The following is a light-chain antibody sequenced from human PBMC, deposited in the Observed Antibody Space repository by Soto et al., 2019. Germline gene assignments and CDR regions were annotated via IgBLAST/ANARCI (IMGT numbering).Light chain of an antibody. CDR1: QNVNIW. V-gene: IGKV1-5*03. Sequence: DIQLTQSPSTLSASVVDRVTITCRASQNVNIWLTWYQQRPGKAPKLLIYEASNLESGVPSRFSGRGSGTEFTLTISGLQPDDFATYYCQQYITYPTFGQGTKVDIK. CDR2: EAS. J-gene: IGKJ1*01. CDR3: QQYITYPT.